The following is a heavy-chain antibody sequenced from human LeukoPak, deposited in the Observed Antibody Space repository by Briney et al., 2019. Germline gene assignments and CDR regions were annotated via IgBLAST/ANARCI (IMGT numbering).Heavy chain of an antibody. CDR2: IGRAGDT. D-gene: IGHD6-19*01. J-gene: IGHJ6*02. CDR1: GFTFNAYD. V-gene: IGHV3-13*04. Sequence: GGSLRLSCAAAGFTFNAYDMRWVRQATGKGLEWVSYIGRAGDTYYAGSVRGRFTISREDATNSLFLQMNSLGVGDTAVYYCARDSSGWGLAVWGQGTSVTVSS. CDR3: ARDSSGWGLAV.